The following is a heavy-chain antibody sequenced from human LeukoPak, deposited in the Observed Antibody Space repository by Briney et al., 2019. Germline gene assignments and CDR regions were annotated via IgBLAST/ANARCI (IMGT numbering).Heavy chain of an antibody. V-gene: IGHV3-11*04. Sequence: GGSPRLSCAASGFTFSDYYMSWIRQAPGKGLEWVSYIGSSGSTIYYADSVKGRFTISRDNAKNSLYLQMNSLRAEDTAVYYCARGFRRGYSYGYNFDYWGQGTLVTVSS. D-gene: IGHD5-18*01. J-gene: IGHJ4*02. CDR1: GFTFSDYY. CDR2: IGSSGSTI. CDR3: ARGFRRGYSYGYNFDY.